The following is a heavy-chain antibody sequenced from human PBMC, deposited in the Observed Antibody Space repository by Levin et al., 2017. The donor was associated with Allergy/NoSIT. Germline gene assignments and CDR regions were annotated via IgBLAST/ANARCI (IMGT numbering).Heavy chain of an antibody. CDR3: AKVLSQYPIAYCGGDCHVRTDFDY. CDR2: ISGSGGST. CDR1: GFTFSSYA. J-gene: IGHJ4*02. D-gene: IGHD2-21*02. V-gene: IGHV3-23*01. Sequence: PGGSLRLSCAASGFTFSSYAMSWVRQAPGKGLEWVSAISGSGGSTYYADSVKGRFTISRDNSKNTLYLQMNSLRAEDTAVYYCAKVLSQYPIAYCGGDCHVRTDFDYWGQGTLVTVSS.